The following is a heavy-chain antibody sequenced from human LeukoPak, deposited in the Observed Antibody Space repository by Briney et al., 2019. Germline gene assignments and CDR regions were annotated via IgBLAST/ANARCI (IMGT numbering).Heavy chain of an antibody. CDR1: GYTFTDYY. V-gene: IGHV1-69*02. CDR3: ARCPMYSSGWYSDY. D-gene: IGHD6-19*01. CDR2: IIPILGIA. Sequence: SVTVSFKASGYTFTDYYMHWVRQAPGQGREWMGRIIPILGIANYAQKFQGRVTITADKSTSTAYMELSSLRSEDTAVYYCARCPMYSSGWYSDYGGQGTLVTVSA. J-gene: IGHJ4*02.